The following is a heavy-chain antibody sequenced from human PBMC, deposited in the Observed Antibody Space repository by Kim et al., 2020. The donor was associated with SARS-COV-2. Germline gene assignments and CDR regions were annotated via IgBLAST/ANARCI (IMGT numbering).Heavy chain of an antibody. CDR3: AKDLGGLGSTWFGELLSDY. CDR1: GFTFSSYA. J-gene: IGHJ4*02. V-gene: IGHV3-23*01. D-gene: IGHD3-10*01. Sequence: GGSLRLSCAASGFTFSSYAMSWVRQAPGKGLEWVSAISGSGGSTYYADSVKGRFTISRDNSKNTLYLQMNSLRAEDTAVYYCAKDLGGLGSTWFGELLSDYWGQGTLVTVSS. CDR2: ISGSGGST.